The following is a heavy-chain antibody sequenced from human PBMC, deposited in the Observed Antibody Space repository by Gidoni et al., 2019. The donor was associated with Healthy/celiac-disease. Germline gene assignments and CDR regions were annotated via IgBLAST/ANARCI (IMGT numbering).Heavy chain of an antibody. V-gene: IGHV4-34*01. D-gene: IGHD2-2*02. CDR1: GGSFSGYS. CDR3: ARGALTYCSSTSCYKSGSGSLYGMDV. CDR2: INHSGST. J-gene: IGHJ6*02. Sequence: QVQLQQWGAGLLKPSETLSLTCAVYGGSFSGYSWSWIRQPPGKGLEWIGEINHSGSTNYNPSLKSRVTISVDTSKNQFSLKLSSVTAADTAVYYCARGALTYCSSTSCYKSGSGSLYGMDVWGQGTTVTVSS.